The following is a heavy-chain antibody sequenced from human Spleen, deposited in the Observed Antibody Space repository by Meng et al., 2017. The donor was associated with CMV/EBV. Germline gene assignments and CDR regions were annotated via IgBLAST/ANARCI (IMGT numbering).Heavy chain of an antibody. CDR2: FDPEDGET. CDR3: ASVSDYYYYAMDV. V-gene: IGHV1-24*01. J-gene: IGHJ6*02. Sequence: ASVKVSCKVSGYTLTELSMHWVRQAPGKGLEWMGGFDPEDGETTYAQKFQGRVTMTRDTSTSTVYMELSSLRSEDTAVYYCASVSDYYYYAMDVWGQGTTVTVSS. CDR1: GYTLTELS.